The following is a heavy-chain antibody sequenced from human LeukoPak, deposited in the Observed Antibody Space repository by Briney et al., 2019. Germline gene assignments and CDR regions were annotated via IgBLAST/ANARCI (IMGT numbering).Heavy chain of an antibody. Sequence: GGSLRLSCAASGFTFRSYAMHWVRQAPGKGLEWVAVISYDGSNKYYADSVKGRFTISRDNSKNTLYLQMNSLRAEDTAVYYCARDRTFGLLWFGEYLTYPERYFDYWGQGTLVTVSS. J-gene: IGHJ4*02. D-gene: IGHD3-10*01. CDR3: ARDRTFGLLWFGEYLTYPERYFDY. CDR1: GFTFRSYA. CDR2: ISYDGSNK. V-gene: IGHV3-30-3*01.